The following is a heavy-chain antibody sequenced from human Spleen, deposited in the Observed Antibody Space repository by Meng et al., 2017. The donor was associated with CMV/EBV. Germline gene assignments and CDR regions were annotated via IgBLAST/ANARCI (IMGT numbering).Heavy chain of an antibody. CDR3: AHGELNV. D-gene: IGHD1-26*01. Sequence: QMSLEEGGATRGKPRQTLGRSWTFAGFSLRTSGGGGGWIRQARGKGLEWLALIYWDDDKRYSPSLKSRLTITKDTSKNQVVLTMTNMEPVDTATYYCAHGELNVWGQGTLVTVSS. J-gene: IGHJ4*02. CDR2: IYWDDDK. V-gene: IGHV2-5*02. CDR1: GFSLRTSGGG.